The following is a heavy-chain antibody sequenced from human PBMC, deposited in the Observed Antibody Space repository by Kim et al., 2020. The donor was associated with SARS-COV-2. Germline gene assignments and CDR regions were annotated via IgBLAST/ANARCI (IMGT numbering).Heavy chain of an antibody. D-gene: IGHD6-6*01. J-gene: IGHJ4*02. CDR1: GFTFSSYG. V-gene: IGHV3-33*01. CDR2: IWYDGSNK. CDR3: ARESLIAALLEGFDY. Sequence: GGSLRLSCAASGFTFSSYGMHWVRQAPGKGLEWVAVIWYDGSNKYYADSVKGRFTISRDNSKNTLYLQMNSLRAEDTAVYYCARESLIAALLEGFDYWGQGTLVTVSS.